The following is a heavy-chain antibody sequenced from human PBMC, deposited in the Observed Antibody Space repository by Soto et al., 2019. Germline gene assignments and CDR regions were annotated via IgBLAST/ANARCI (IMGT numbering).Heavy chain of an antibody. V-gene: IGHV3-30-3*01. CDR3: ARDPRYYYDSSPSY. CDR2: ISYDGSNK. D-gene: IGHD3-22*01. J-gene: IGHJ4*02. CDR1: GFTFSSYA. Sequence: SLRLSCAASGFTFSSYAMHWVRQAPGKGLEWVAVISYDGSNKYYADSVKGRFTISRDNSKNTLYLQMNSLRAEDTAVYYCARDPRYYYDSSPSYWGQGTLVTVSS.